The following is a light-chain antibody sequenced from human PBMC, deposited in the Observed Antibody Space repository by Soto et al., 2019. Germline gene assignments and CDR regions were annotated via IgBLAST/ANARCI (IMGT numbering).Light chain of an antibody. V-gene: IGLV1-51*01. J-gene: IGLJ2*01. CDR1: SSNIRNNY. CDR2: DNN. Sequence: QSVLTQPPSVSAAPGQKVTISCSGSSSNIRNNYVSWYQQLPGTAPKLLIYDNNKRPSGIPDRFSGSKSGTSATLGITGLQTGDEADFYCGTWDSSLNGVVFGGGTQLTVL. CDR3: GTWDSSLNGVV.